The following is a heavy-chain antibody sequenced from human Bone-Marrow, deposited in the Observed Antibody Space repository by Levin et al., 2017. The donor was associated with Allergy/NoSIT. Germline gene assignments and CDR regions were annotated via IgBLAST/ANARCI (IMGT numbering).Heavy chain of an antibody. V-gene: IGHV4-34*01. CDR2: INHSGST. Sequence: SQTLSLTCAVYGGSFSGYYWSWLRQPPGKGLEWIGEINHSGSTNYNPSLKSRVTISVDTSKNQFSLKLSSVTAADTAVYYCARGLRMTVPYYYYGMDVWGQGTTVTVSS. CDR3: ARGLRMTVPYYYYGMDV. CDR1: GGSFSGYY. J-gene: IGHJ6*02.